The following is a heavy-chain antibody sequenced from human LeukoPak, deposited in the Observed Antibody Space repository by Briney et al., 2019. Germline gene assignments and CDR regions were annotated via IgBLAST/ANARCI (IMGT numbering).Heavy chain of an antibody. J-gene: IGHJ4*02. V-gene: IGHV3-23*01. Sequence: GGSLRLSCAVSGFTFTNYAMSWVRQAPGKGLEWVSAISGTGGSTYYADSVKGRFTISRDNSKNTLYLQMNSLRAEDTAVYYCAKKGAVGIAAAAFDYWGQGTLVTVSS. D-gene: IGHD6-13*01. CDR2: ISGTGGST. CDR3: AKKGAVGIAAAAFDY. CDR1: GFTFTNYA.